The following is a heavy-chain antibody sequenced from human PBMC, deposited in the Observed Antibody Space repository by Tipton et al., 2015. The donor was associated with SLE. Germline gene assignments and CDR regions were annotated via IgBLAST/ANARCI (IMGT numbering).Heavy chain of an antibody. CDR2: ISWNSGSI. CDR1: GFTFDDYA. V-gene: IGHV3-9*01. J-gene: IGHJ4*02. D-gene: IGHD2-2*01. Sequence: SLRPSCAASGFTFDDYAMHWVRQAPGKGLEWVSGISWNSGSIGYADSVKGRFTISRDNAKNSLYLQMNSLRAEDTALYYCAKVRSGCSSTSCYGWYYFDYWGQGTLVTVSS. CDR3: AKVRSGCSSTSCYGWYYFDY.